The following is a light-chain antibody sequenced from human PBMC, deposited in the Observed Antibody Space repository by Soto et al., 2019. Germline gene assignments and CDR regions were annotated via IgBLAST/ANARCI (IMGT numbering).Light chain of an antibody. V-gene: IGKV3-11*01. CDR1: QSVSSY. Sequence: EIVLTQSPATLSMSPGERATRSCRASQSVSSYLAWFQQKPGQAPRLLIYDASNRATGIPARFSGSGSETDFTLTISSLEPEDSAVYFCQQRARWVTFGQGTRLEIK. CDR2: DAS. J-gene: IGKJ5*01. CDR3: QQRARWVT.